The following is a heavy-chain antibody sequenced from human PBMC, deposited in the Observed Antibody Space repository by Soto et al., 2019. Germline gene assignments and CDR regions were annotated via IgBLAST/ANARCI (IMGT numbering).Heavy chain of an antibody. J-gene: IGHJ4*02. CDR2: ILSDGSHK. Sequence: QVQLVESGGGVVQPGRSLRLSCAVSGFTLSSHAMHWVRQAPGKGLEWVALILSDGSHKYYADSVKGRFTTSRDNSKNTMYLQMNRLSVEDTAVYYCARDDEGGIDCDLGYWGQGALVTVSS. V-gene: IGHV3-30-3*01. CDR1: GFTLSSHA. CDR3: ARDDEGGIDCDLGY. D-gene: IGHD1-26*01.